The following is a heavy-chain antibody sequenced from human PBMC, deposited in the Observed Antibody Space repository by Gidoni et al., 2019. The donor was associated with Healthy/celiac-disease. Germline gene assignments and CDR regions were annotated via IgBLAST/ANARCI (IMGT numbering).Heavy chain of an antibody. CDR3: ARQGGSVGDY. CDR1: GGSISSYY. D-gene: IGHD1-26*01. V-gene: IGHV4-59*08. J-gene: IGHJ4*02. Sequence: QVQLQESGPGLVKPSEPLSLTCTVSGGSISSYYWSWIRQPPGKGLEWIGYIYYRGSTNYNPSLKSRVTISVDTSKNQFSLKLSSVTAADTAVYYCARQGGSVGDYWGQGTLVTVSS. CDR2: IYYRGST.